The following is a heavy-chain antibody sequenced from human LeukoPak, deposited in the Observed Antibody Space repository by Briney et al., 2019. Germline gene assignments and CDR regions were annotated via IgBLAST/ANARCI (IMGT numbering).Heavy chain of an antibody. Sequence: GGPLRLSCAASGFTFRRHGMHWVRQAPGKGLEWVAIIYYDGSEKYYVDSVKGRFTISRDNSKNTLYLQMNSLRAEDTALYYCASGRGGRGGINYFDYWGQGTLVTVSS. V-gene: IGHV3-33*01. CDR3: ASGRGGRGGINYFDY. D-gene: IGHD2-15*01. CDR2: IYYDGSEK. CDR1: GFTFRRHG. J-gene: IGHJ4*02.